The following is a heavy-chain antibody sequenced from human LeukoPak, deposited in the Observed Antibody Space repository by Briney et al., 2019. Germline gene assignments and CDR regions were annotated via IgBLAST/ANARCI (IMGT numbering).Heavy chain of an antibody. Sequence: ASVKVSCKASGGTFSSYAISWVRQAPGQGLEWMGGIIPIFGTANYAQKFQGRVTITTDESTSTAYMELSSLRSEDTAVYYCARGGAQQLVRYYWGQGTLVTVSS. CDR1: GGTFSSYA. V-gene: IGHV1-69*05. CDR2: IIPIFGTA. D-gene: IGHD6-13*01. CDR3: ARGGAQQLVRYY. J-gene: IGHJ4*02.